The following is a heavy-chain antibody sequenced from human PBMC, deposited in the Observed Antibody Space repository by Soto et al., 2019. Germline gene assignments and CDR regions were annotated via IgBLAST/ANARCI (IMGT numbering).Heavy chain of an antibody. CDR3: ARESPRYGDYGEYFQH. V-gene: IGHV1-46*03. J-gene: IGHJ1*01. Sequence: ASVKVSCMASGYTFTSYYMHWVRQAPGQGLEWMGIINPSGGSTSYAQKFQGRVTMTRDTSTSTVYMELSSLRSEDTAVYYCARESPRYGDYGEYFQHWGQGTLVTVSS. CDR2: INPSGGST. D-gene: IGHD4-17*01. CDR1: GYTFTSYY.